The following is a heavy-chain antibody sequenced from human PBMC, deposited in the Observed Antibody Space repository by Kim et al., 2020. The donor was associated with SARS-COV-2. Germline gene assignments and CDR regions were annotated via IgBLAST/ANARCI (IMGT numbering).Heavy chain of an antibody. V-gene: IGHV1-46*01. CDR1: GYTFTSYY. D-gene: IGHD3-3*01. J-gene: IGHJ6*03. CDR2: INPSGGST. CDR3: AGGPIFGVVIKPRGGYYMDV. Sequence: ASVKVSCKASGYTFTSYYMHWVRQAPGQGLEWMGIINPSGGSTSYAQKFQGRVTMTRDTSTSTVYMELSSLRSEDTAVYYCAGGPIFGVVIKPRGGYYMDVWGKGTTVTVSS.